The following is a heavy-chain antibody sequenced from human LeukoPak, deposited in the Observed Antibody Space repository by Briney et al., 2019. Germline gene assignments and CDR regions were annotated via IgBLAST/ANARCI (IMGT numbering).Heavy chain of an antibody. V-gene: IGHV1-2*02. CDR3: ARDPSNTSGWYIYFDF. Sequence: ASVKVSCKASGYTSTGYYMHWVRQAPGQGLEWMGWINPNSGGTNYAQKLQGRFTMTSGTSTSTVYMELRSLTSDDTAVYYCARDPSNTSGWYIYFDFWGQGTLVTVSS. CDR2: INPNSGGT. CDR1: GYTSTGYY. J-gene: IGHJ4*02. D-gene: IGHD6-19*01.